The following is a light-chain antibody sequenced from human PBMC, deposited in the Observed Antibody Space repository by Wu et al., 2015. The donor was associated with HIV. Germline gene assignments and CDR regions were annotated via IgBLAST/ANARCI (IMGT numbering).Light chain of an antibody. J-gene: IGKJ3*01. V-gene: IGKV3-11*01. CDR1: QSVSNY. Sequence: TQSPATLSLSPGERATLSCRASQSVSNYLAWYQHKPGQSPRLLIYDVSNRASGVPARFSGRGSGTDFTLTISNLESEDFAVYYCQQRSNWPLLTFGPGTKVDIK. CDR3: QQRSNWPLLT. CDR2: DVS.